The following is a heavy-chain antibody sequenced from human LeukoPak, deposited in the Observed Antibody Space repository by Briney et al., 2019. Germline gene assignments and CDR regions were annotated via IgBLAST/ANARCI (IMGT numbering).Heavy chain of an antibody. D-gene: IGHD3-22*01. V-gene: IGHV4-34*01. CDR2: INHSGST. J-gene: IGHJ4*02. Sequence: PSETLSLTCAVYGGSFSGYYWSWIRQPPGKGLEWIGEINHSGSTNYNPSLKSRVTISVDTSKNQFSLKLSSVTAADTAVYYCARGYYYDSSGYHHRSPIDYWGQGTLVTVSS. CDR3: ARGYYYDSSGYHHRSPIDY. CDR1: GGSFSGYY.